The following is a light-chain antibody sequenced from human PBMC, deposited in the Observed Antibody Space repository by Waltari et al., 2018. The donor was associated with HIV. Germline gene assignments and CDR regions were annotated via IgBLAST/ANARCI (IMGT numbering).Light chain of an antibody. CDR1: QGIQTW. Sequence: DIQMAQSPSSVSASVGDRVTLTCRASQGIQTWLAWYQQRPAKAPTLLVYAASRLQSGVPARFNGSGSGLDFTLTITDFQPDDSAIYYCQQAKSFPHTFGGGTRVEI. V-gene: IGKV1-12*01. J-gene: IGKJ4*01. CDR2: AAS. CDR3: QQAKSFPHT.